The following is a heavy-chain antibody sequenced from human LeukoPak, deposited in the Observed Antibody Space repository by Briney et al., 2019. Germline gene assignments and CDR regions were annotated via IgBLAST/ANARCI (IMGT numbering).Heavy chain of an antibody. Sequence: GESLKISCKASGYTFINYWIGWVRQMPGKGLEWMGIIDPGNSETRYTPSLQGQVTISADKSITTAYLHWSSLKASDTAMYFCARLSTGGYYYVPYWGQGTLVTVSS. D-gene: IGHD3-22*01. CDR2: IDPGNSET. V-gene: IGHV5-51*01. CDR1: GYTFINYW. CDR3: ARLSTGGYYYVPY. J-gene: IGHJ4*02.